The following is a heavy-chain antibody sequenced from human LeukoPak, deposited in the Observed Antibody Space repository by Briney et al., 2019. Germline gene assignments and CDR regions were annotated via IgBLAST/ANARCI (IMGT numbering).Heavy chain of an antibody. Sequence: SGPALVKPPQTLTLTWTFSGFSLRTGGMCVSWIRQPPGKALEWLSRTDWDDDKYYSTSLKTRITISKGTSKIQVVLTMTNMDAVDTATYYCAREYSSDFDYWGQGTLVTVSS. V-gene: IGHV2-70*11. D-gene: IGHD6-19*01. CDR2: TDWDDDK. CDR3: AREYSSDFDY. CDR1: GFSLRTGGMC. J-gene: IGHJ4*02.